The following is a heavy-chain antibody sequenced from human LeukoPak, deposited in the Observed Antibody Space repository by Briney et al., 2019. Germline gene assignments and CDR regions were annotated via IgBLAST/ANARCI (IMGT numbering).Heavy chain of an antibody. D-gene: IGHD3-16*01. CDR2: INPDKGDT. CDR1: GYSFTTYA. J-gene: IGHJ5*02. CDR3: ARRLKGSYGNTFAS. Sequence: ASVKVSCKASGYSFTTYATHWVRQAPGQRLEWVGCINPDKGDTKYAHNFQGRITVTRDTASSTTYMQLSSLISEDTAVYSSARRLKGSYGNTFASWGAGKLVTVSS. V-gene: IGHV1-3*01.